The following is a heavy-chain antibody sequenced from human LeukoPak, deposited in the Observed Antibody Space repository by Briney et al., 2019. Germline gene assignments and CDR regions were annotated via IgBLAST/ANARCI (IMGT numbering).Heavy chain of an antibody. Sequence: GGSLRLSCAASGFTFSSYSMNWVRQAPGKGLEWVSSISSGSSYIYYADSVKGRFTISRDNAKNSLYLQMNSLRAEDTAVYYCARGEVLLWFGESESGYYYGMDVWGKGTTVTVSS. CDR1: GFTFSSYS. CDR2: ISSGSSYI. CDR3: ARGEVLLWFGESESGYYYGMDV. V-gene: IGHV3-21*01. J-gene: IGHJ6*04. D-gene: IGHD3-10*01.